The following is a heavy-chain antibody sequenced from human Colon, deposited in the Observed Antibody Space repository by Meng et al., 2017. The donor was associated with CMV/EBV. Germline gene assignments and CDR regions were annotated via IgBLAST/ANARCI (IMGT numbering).Heavy chain of an antibody. CDR1: GASVTSGNYY. D-gene: IGHD2-21*02. Sequence: GSLRLSCTVSGASVTSGNYYWSWIRQSPGKGLEWIGHFSDSNSDNYSPSLRSRVTISLDTSKNQLSLKIHSVTAADTAVYYCARAKAFCTGDCYAGSAFDVWGQGTMVTVSS. CDR3: ARAKAFCTGDCYAGSAFDV. CDR2: FSDSNSD. V-gene: IGHV4-61*01. J-gene: IGHJ3*01.